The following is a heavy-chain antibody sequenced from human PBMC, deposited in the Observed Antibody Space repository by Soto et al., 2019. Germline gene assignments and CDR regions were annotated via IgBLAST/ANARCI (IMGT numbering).Heavy chain of an antibody. CDR2: ISYDGKQT. Sequence: GGSLRLSCGAPGVTFKDYGMNWVRQAPGKGLEWVAVISYDGKQTYYADSVKGRFTISKDKSKRTLFLQMNSRRVDDTAVYYCARDGWGSNWYFDLWGRGTLVTVSS. CDR3: ARDGWGSNWYFDL. CDR1: GVTFKDYG. D-gene: IGHD3-16*01. V-gene: IGHV3-30*03. J-gene: IGHJ2*01.